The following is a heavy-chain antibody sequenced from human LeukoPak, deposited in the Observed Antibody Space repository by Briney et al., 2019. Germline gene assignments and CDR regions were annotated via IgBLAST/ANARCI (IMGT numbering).Heavy chain of an antibody. D-gene: IGHD2-15*01. CDR3: ARELLLAFDI. CDR1: GFTFSNYW. J-gene: IGHJ3*02. CDR2: IKQDGSEK. V-gene: IGHV3-7*01. Sequence: GGSLRLSCVASGFTFSNYWMSWVRQAPGKGLEWVANIKQDGSEKYYVDSVKGRFTISRDNAKNSLYLQMNSLRAEDTAVYYCARELLLAFDIWGQGTMVTVSS.